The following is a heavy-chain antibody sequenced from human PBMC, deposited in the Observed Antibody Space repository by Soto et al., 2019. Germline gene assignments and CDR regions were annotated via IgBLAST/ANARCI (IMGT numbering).Heavy chain of an antibody. CDR3: ARDGQTTVTTFDY. CDR1: GGTFSSYT. Sequence: QVQLVQSGAEVKKPGSSVKVSCKASGGTFSSYTISWVRQAPGQGLEWMGRIIPILGIANYAQKFQGRVTITADKSTSTAYMELSSLRSEDTAVYYCARDGQTTVTTFDYWGQGTLVTVSP. V-gene: IGHV1-69*08. CDR2: IIPILGIA. J-gene: IGHJ4*02. D-gene: IGHD4-17*01.